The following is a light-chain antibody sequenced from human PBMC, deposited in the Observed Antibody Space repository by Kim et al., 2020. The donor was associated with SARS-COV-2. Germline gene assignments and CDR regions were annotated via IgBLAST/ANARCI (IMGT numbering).Light chain of an antibody. Sequence: QSVLTQPPSVSAAPGQKVTISCSGSSSNIGNNYVSWYQHLPGTAPKLLIYDNNKRPSAIPARFSGSKSGTSATLGITGLQAGDEADYYCGTWDSSLSVRVFGGGTKLTVL. CDR1: SSNIGNNY. CDR2: DNN. CDR3: GTWDSSLSVRV. V-gene: IGLV1-51*01. J-gene: IGLJ3*02.